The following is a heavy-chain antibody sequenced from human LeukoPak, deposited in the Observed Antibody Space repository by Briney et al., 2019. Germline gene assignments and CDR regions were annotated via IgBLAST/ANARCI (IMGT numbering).Heavy chain of an antibody. CDR2: IKEDGSEK. V-gene: IGHV3-7*01. CDR1: GFTFSSYW. CDR3: ARVGSGNYYYYYGMDV. D-gene: IGHD1-26*01. J-gene: IGHJ6*02. Sequence: TGGSLRLSCAASGFTFSSYWMSWVRQAPGKGLEWVANIKEDGSEKNYVDSVKGRFTISRDNAKNSLYLQMNSLRAEDTAVYYCARVGSGNYYYYYGMDVWGQGTTVTVSS.